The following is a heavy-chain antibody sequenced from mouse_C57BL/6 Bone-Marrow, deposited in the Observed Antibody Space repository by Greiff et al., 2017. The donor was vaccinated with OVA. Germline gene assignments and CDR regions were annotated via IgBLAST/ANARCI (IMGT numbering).Heavy chain of an antibody. J-gene: IGHJ2*01. V-gene: IGHV1-55*01. CDR1: GYTFTSYW. CDR3: ARRSNPRQFITTVVATPLDY. Sequence: QVQLQQPGAELVKPGASVKMSCKASGYTFTSYWITWVKQRPGQGLEWIGDIYPGSGSNNYNEKLKSKATLTVDTSSSTAYMQLSSLTSEDSAVYYCARRSNPRQFITTVVATPLDYWGQGTTLTVSS. CDR2: IYPGSGSN. D-gene: IGHD1-1*01.